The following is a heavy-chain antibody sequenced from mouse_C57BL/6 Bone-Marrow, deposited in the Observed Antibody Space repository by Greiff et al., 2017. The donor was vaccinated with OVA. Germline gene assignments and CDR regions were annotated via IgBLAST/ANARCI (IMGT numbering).Heavy chain of an antibody. CDR1: GYTFTDYE. CDR3: TRGYSNYYAMDY. V-gene: IGHV1-15*01. CDR2: IAPETGGT. Sequence: LVESGAELVRPGASVTLSCKASGYTFTDYEMHWVKQTPVHGLEWIGAIAPETGGTAYNQKFKGKAILTADKSSSTAYMELRSLTSEDSAVYYCTRGYSNYYAMDYWGQGTSVTVSS. J-gene: IGHJ4*01. D-gene: IGHD2-5*01.